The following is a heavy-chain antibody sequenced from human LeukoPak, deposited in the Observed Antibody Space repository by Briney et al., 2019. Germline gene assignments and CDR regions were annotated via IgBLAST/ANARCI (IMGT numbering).Heavy chain of an antibody. CDR3: ARDRTSISNTGRTYYYYGMDV. CDR2: ISYDGSNK. Sequence: GRSLRLSCAASGFTFSSYAMHWVRQAPGKGLEWVAVISYDGSNKYYADSVKGRFTISRDNSKNTLYLQMNSLRAEDTAVYYCARDRTSISNTGRTYYYYGMDVGGQGTTVTVSS. CDR1: GFTFSSYA. D-gene: IGHD3-9*01. V-gene: IGHV3-30-3*01. J-gene: IGHJ6*02.